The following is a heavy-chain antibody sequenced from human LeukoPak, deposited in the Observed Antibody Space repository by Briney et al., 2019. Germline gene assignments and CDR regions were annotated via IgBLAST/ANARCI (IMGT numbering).Heavy chain of an antibody. CDR3: ARRRISLGRWFDP. V-gene: IGHV4-34*01. D-gene: IGHD7-27*01. Sequence: SETLSLTCAVYGGSFSGYYWSWIRQPPGKGLEWIGEINHSGSTNYNPSLKSRVTISVDTSKNQFSLKLSSVTAADTAVYYCARRRISLGRWFDPWGQGTLVTVSS. CDR2: INHSGST. CDR1: GGSFSGYY. J-gene: IGHJ5*02.